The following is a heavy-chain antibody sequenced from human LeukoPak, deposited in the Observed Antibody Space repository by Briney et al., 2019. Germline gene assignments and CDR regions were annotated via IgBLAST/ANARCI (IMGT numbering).Heavy chain of an antibody. CDR2: ISGTGGST. Sequence: GGSLRLSCPASGFTFSSYAMSWVRQAPGKGLEWVSGISGTGGSTYYADSVKGRFTISRDNSKNTVSLQMNSLRAEDTAVYYCAKEGGRIAARPFDYWGQGALVTVSS. CDR1: GFTFSSYA. V-gene: IGHV3-23*01. J-gene: IGHJ4*02. CDR3: AKEGGRIAARPFDY. D-gene: IGHD6-6*01.